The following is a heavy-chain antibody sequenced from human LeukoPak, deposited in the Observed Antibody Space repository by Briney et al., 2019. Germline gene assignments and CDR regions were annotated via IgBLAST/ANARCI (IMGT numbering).Heavy chain of an antibody. J-gene: IGHJ4*02. Sequence: SETLSLTCTVSGGSISSFYWSWIRQPPGKGLEWIGYIYYSGTTNYNPSLKSRVTISVETSKNQFSLRLNSVTAADTAMYYCARYRNYDFWSGYDKWGQGTLVTVSS. CDR3: ARYRNYDFWSGYDK. CDR2: IYYSGTT. D-gene: IGHD3-3*01. V-gene: IGHV4-59*08. CDR1: GGSISSFY.